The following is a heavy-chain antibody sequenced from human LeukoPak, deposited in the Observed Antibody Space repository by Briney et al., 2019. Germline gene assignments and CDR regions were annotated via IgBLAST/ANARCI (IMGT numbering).Heavy chain of an antibody. Sequence: PSETLSLTCTVSGGSISSGGYYWSWIRQPPGKGLEWIVYIYHSGSTYYNPSLKSRVTISVDRFKNQFSLKLSSVTAADTAVYYCARVEGVESNWGQGTLVTVSS. V-gene: IGHV4-30-2*01. CDR1: GGSISSGGYY. CDR3: ARVEGVESN. CDR2: IYHSGST. D-gene: IGHD1-1*01. J-gene: IGHJ4*02.